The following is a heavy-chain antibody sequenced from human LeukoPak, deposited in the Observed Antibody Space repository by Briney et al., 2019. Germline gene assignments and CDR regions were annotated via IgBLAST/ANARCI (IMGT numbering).Heavy chain of an antibody. V-gene: IGHV1-2*02. CDR1: RYTLTGFH. CDR2: INTNSGGT. CDR3: ARGIAVAGDLDF. J-gene: IGHJ4*02. Sequence: ASVTDSCMASRYTLTGFHMHWVRQAPGRGVEWMGCINTNSGGTNDAQNFQGRATMTRNTSISTVYMELSRLRSDDTAVYYWARGIAVAGDLDFWGQGALVTVSS. D-gene: IGHD6-19*01.